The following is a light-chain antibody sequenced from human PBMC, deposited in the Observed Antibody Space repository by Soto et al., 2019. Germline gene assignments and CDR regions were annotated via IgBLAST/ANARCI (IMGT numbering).Light chain of an antibody. J-gene: IGLJ2*01. CDR2: EVS. V-gene: IGLV2-8*01. CDR3: SSYAGSNNFV. CDR1: SSDVRDYNY. Sequence: QSALTQPPSASGSPGQSVTISCTGTSSDVRDYNYVSWYQQHPGKAPELMIYEVSKRPSGVPDRFSGSKSGNTASLTVSGLQAEDEADYYCSSYAGSNNFVFGGGTKLTVL.